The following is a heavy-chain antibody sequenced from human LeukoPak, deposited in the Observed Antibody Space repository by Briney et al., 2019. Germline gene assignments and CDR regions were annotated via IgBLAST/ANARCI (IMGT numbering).Heavy chain of an antibody. V-gene: IGHV3-30*02. J-gene: IGHJ4*02. Sequence: QAGGSLRLSCAASGFTFSSYGMHWVRQAPGKGLEWVAFIRYDGSNKYYADSVKGRFTISRDNSKNTLYLQMNSLRAEDTAVYYCAKTWGIYYYDSIDYFDYWGQGTLVTVSS. D-gene: IGHD3-22*01. CDR1: GFTFSSYG. CDR3: AKTWGIYYYDSIDYFDY. CDR2: IRYDGSNK.